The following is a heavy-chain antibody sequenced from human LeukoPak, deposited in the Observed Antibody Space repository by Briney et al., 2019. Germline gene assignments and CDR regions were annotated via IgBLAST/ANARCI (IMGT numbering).Heavy chain of an antibody. CDR1: GFTFSSYS. CDR3: ARRPYGSGSYYNPSDY. CDR2: ISSSSSTI. V-gene: IGHV3-48*04. Sequence: GGSLRLSCAASGFTFSSYSMNWVRQAPGKGLEWVSYISSSSSTIYYADSVKGRFTISRDNAKNSLYLQMNSLRAEDTAVYYCARRPYGSGSYYNPSDYWGQGTLVTVSS. D-gene: IGHD3-10*01. J-gene: IGHJ4*02.